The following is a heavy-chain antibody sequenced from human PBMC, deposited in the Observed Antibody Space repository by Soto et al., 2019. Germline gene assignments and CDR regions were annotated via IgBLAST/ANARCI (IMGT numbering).Heavy chain of an antibody. CDR3: AKSDQYSSSSPADYYYGMDV. J-gene: IGHJ6*02. CDR1: GFTFSSYG. CDR2: ISYDGSNK. D-gene: IGHD6-6*01. V-gene: IGHV3-30*18. Sequence: QVQLEESGGGVVQPGRSLRLSCAASGFTFSSYGMHWVRQAPGKGLEWVAVISYDGSNKYYADSVKGRFTISRDNSKNTLYLQMNSLRAEDTAVYYCAKSDQYSSSSPADYYYGMDVWGQGTTVTVSS.